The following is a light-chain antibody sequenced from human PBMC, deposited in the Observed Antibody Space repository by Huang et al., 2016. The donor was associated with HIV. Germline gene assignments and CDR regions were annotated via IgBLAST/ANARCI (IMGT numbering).Light chain of an antibody. Sequence: ERVMTQSPATLSVSLGETATLSCRASQYVSSNLAWYQQKPGQAPRLLIYGASTRVTDIPARFSGSGSGIEFTLTISTLQSEDSAVYYCRQYNNWPRTFGQGTKLEIK. CDR3: RQYNNWPRT. CDR1: QYVSSN. V-gene: IGKV3-15*01. J-gene: IGKJ2*01. CDR2: GAS.